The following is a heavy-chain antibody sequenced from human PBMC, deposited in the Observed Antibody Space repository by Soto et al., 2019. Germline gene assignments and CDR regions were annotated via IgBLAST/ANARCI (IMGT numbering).Heavy chain of an antibody. CDR1: GFTFGNYD. CDR3: AKDFYTVRVPAAPRPHYFDL. V-gene: IGHV3-30*18. J-gene: IGHJ4*02. Sequence: PGGSLRLSCAASGFTFGNYDMHWVRQAPGEGLEWVAVLSFDGTSKNYADSVKGRFTISRDNSKNTLFLQMNSLRTEDTAVYFCAKDFYTVRVPAAPRPHYFDLWGPGTLVTVSS. CDR2: LSFDGTSK. D-gene: IGHD2-2*01.